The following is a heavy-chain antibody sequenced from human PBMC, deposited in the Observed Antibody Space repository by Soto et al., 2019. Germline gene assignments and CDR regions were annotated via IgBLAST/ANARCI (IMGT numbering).Heavy chain of an antibody. Sequence: PGGSLRLSCAASGFTFSNYAMTWVRQAPGKGLEWVSGISGSGGSTYYADSVRGRFTISRDNSKNTLYLQMNSLRAEDTAVYYCAKDLQYPLFDYWGQGTLVTVSS. V-gene: IGHV3-23*01. CDR3: AKDLQYPLFDY. CDR1: GFTFSNYA. D-gene: IGHD4-4*01. CDR2: ISGSGGST. J-gene: IGHJ4*02.